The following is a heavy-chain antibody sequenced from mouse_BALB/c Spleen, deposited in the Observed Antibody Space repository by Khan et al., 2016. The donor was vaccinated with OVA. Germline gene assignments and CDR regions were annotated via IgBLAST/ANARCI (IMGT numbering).Heavy chain of an antibody. CDR2: ISTGSGDT. V-gene: IGHV1-77*01. Sequence: QVQLQQSGAELARPGASVKLSCKASGYTFTDYYINWVKQRTGQGLEWIGEISTGSGDTYYNEKFKGKATLTADTSSSTAYMQLSILTSVASAVYFCARRDYFGYTFAYWGQGTLVTVSA. CDR1: GYTFTDYY. D-gene: IGHD1-2*01. CDR3: ARRDYFGYTFAY. J-gene: IGHJ3*01.